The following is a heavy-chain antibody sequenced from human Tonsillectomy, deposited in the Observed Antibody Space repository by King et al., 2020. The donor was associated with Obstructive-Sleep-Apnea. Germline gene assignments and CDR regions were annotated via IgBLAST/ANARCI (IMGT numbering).Heavy chain of an antibody. Sequence: VQLVQSGGDLVQPGESLRLSCAGSGFTVSSKSMSWVRQAPGKGLEWVSGLYSGSRTYYADSVKGRFTISRDNSKNTLYLQMNSLRAEDTAVYYCARESILKVGDDLFGDPDAFDLWGQGTKVTVYS. V-gene: IGHV3-66*01. CDR1: GFTVSSKS. CDR3: ARESILKVGDDLFGDPDAFDL. CDR2: LYSGSRT. J-gene: IGHJ3*01. D-gene: IGHD3-16*01.